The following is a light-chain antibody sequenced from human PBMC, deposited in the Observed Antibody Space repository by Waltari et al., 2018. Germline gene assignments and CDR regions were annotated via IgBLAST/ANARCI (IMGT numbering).Light chain of an antibody. V-gene: IGKV1-5*03. CDR1: QNINSC. J-gene: IGKJ1*01. CDR3: QHYNNYSPWT. Sequence: DIQMTQSPSTLSASVGDRVTITCRHIQNINSCVSWYQPKPEKSPKLLIYKASRLENGVPSRFRGSGSVTEFTLTITSLQPDDFAAYFCQHYNNYSPWTFGQGTKVEVK. CDR2: KAS.